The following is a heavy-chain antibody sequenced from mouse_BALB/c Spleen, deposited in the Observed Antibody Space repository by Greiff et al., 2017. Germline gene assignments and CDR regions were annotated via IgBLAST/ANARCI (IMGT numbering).Heavy chain of an antibody. V-gene: IGHV1-5*01. D-gene: IGHD1-1*01. J-gene: IGHJ4*01. Sequence: DVKLQESGTVLARPGASVKMSCKASGYTFTSYWMHWVKQRPGQGLEWIGAIYPGNSDTSYNQKFKGKAKLTAVTSTSTAYMELSSLTNEDSAVYSCTRGDYYGSSWGYAMDYWGQGTSVTVSS. CDR3: TRGDYYGSSWGYAMDY. CDR1: GYTFTSYW. CDR2: IYPGNSDT.